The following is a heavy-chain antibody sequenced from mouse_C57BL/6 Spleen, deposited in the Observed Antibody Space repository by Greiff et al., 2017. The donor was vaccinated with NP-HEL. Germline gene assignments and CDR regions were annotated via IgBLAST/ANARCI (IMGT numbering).Heavy chain of an antibody. D-gene: IGHD1-1*01. J-gene: IGHJ2*01. CDR2: IYPSDSET. CDR1: GYTFASYW. V-gene: IGHV1-61*01. CDR3: ARSVDYGSSYDY. Sequence: QVQLKQPGAELVRPGSSVKLSCKASGYTFASYWMDWVKQRPGQGLEWIGNIYPSDSETHYNQKFKDKATLTVDKSSSTAYMQLSSLTSEDSAVYYCARSVDYGSSYDYWGQGTTLTVSS.